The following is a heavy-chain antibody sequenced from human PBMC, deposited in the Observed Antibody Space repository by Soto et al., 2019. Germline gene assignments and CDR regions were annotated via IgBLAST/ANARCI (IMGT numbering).Heavy chain of an antibody. CDR3: ATLSGQDYMDV. CDR1: GYSFNDYW. J-gene: IGHJ6*03. Sequence: GESLKISCKASGYSFNDYWIGWVRQVPGKGLEWMGIIYPGDSDTRYSPSFQGQVTISVDKPINTAYLQWSSLKASDTAMYYCATLSGQDYMDVWGKGTTVTVSS. V-gene: IGHV5-51*01. CDR2: IYPGDSDT. D-gene: IGHD3-9*01.